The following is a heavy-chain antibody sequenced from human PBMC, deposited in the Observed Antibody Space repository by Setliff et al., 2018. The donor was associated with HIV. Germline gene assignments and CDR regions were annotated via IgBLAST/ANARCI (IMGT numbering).Heavy chain of an antibody. CDR2: IYTSGST. D-gene: IGHD6-13*01. CDR1: GGSITTSTFY. Sequence: SETLSLTCTVSGGSITTSTFYWGWIRQPPGKGLEWIGYIYTSGSTNYNPSLKSRVTISVDTSKNQFSLKLSSVTAADTAVYYCARGGMGSSTDYYYYMDVWGKGTTVTVSS. CDR3: ARGGMGSSTDYYYYMDV. V-gene: IGHV4-61*05. J-gene: IGHJ6*03.